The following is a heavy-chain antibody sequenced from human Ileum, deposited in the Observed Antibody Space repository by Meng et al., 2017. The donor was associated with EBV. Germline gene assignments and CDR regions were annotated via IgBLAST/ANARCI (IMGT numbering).Heavy chain of an antibody. CDR3: AKVSLTGTFYDH. CDR2: IFHIGST. CDR1: GGSVISNNW. J-gene: IGHJ4*02. D-gene: IGHD3-9*01. Sequence: QVELQGSGPRPVKPSGTLSLTCAVSGGSVISNNWWSWVRQPPGKGLEWIGEIFHIGSTNNSPSLKSRVTISVDNSKNQFSLSLTSVTAADTAIYYCAKVSLTGTFYDHWGQGILVTVSS. V-gene: IGHV4-4*02.